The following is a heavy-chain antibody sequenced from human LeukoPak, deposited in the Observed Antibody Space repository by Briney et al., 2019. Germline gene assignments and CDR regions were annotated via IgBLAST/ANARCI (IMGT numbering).Heavy chain of an antibody. CDR1: GFTFDDYA. V-gene: IGHV3-9*01. D-gene: IGHD6-19*01. J-gene: IGHJ4*02. CDR2: ISWNSGSI. Sequence: GGSLRLSCAASGFTFDDYAMHWVRQAPGKGLEWVSGISWNSGSIGYADSVKGRFTISIDNAKNSLYLQMNSLRAEDTALYYCAKAHSHSEGWSPVGYWGQGTLVTVSS. CDR3: AKAHSHSEGWSPVGY.